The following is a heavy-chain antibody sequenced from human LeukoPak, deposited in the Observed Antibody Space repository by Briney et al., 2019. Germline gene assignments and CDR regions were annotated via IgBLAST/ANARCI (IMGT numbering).Heavy chain of an antibody. CDR1: GYTFTSYG. J-gene: IGHJ5*02. CDR3: AREKRRGVVAAQGESWFDP. CDR2: ISAYNGNT. Sequence: ASVKVSCKASGYTFTSYGISWVRQAPGQGLEWMGWISAYNGNTNYAQKLQGRVTMTTDTSTSTAYMELRSLRSDDTAVYYCAREKRRGVVAAQGESWFDPWGQGTLVTVSS. V-gene: IGHV1-18*01. D-gene: IGHD2-15*01.